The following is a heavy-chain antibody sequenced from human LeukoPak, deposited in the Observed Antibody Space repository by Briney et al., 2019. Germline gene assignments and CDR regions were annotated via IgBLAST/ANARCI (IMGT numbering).Heavy chain of an antibody. CDR3: ARVSSSWYYFDY. Sequence: PGGSLRLSCAASGLTFSSYWMSWVRQAPGKGLEWVANIKQDGSEKYYVDSVKGRFTISRDNAKNSLYLQMNSLRAEDTAVYYCARVSSSWYYFDYWGQGTLVTVSS. CDR2: IKQDGSEK. V-gene: IGHV3-7*01. CDR1: GLTFSSYW. D-gene: IGHD6-13*01. J-gene: IGHJ4*02.